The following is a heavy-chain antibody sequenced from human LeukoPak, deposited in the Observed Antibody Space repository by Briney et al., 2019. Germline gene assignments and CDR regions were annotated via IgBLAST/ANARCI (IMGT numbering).Heavy chain of an antibody. CDR2: IYSGGST. CDR1: GSTFSSYE. J-gene: IGHJ3*02. CDR3: ARGVRRRPDAFDI. Sequence: SGGSLRLSCAASGSTFSSYEMNWVRQAPGKGLEWVSVIYSGGSTYYADSVKGRFTISRDNSKNTLYLQMNSLRAEDTAVYYCARGVRRRPDAFDIWGQGTMVTVSS. V-gene: IGHV3-66*01. D-gene: IGHD6-25*01.